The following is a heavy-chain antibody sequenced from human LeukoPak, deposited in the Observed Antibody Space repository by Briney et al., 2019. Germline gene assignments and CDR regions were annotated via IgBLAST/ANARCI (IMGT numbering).Heavy chain of an antibody. V-gene: IGHV3-30*02. J-gene: IGHJ4*02. D-gene: IGHD1-1*01. CDR1: GFTFSTYG. Sequence: GSLRLSCAASGFTFSTYGMHWVRQAPGKGLEWVAFIRYDGSNENYTDSVKGRFTISRDNSKNTVYLQMNSLRTEDTAIYYCTKVMEQQLVSTDYWGQGTLVTVSS. CDR3: TKVMEQQLVSTDY. CDR2: IRYDGSNE.